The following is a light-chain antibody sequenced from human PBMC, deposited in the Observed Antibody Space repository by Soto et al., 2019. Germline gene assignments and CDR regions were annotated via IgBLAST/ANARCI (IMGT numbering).Light chain of an antibody. V-gene: IGLV2-23*01. CDR3: CSYAGSSIHVV. CDR1: SSDVGSYNL. CDR2: EGS. Sequence: QSVLTQPASVSGSPGQSITISCTGTSSDVGSYNLVSWYQQHPGKAPKLMIYEGSKRPSGVSNRFSGSKSGNTASPTISGLQAEDEADYYCCSYAGSSIHVVFGGGTKLTVL. J-gene: IGLJ2*01.